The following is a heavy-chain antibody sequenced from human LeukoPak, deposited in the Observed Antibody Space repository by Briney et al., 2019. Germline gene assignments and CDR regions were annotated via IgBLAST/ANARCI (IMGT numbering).Heavy chain of an antibody. J-gene: IGHJ5*02. Sequence: GGSLRLSCAASGFTFSSYWMHWVRQAPGKGLVWVSRINSDGSSTTYADSVKGRFTISRDNAKNTLYLQMSSLRAEDTAVYYCARDRNWNFLPEFDPWGQGTLVTVSS. D-gene: IGHD1-7*01. V-gene: IGHV3-74*01. CDR2: INSDGSST. CDR3: ARDRNWNFLPEFDP. CDR1: GFTFSSYW.